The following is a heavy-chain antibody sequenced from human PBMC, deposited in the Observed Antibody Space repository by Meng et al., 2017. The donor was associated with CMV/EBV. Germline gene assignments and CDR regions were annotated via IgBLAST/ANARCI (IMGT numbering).Heavy chain of an antibody. J-gene: IGHJ4*02. V-gene: IGHV1-46*01. CDR1: GYTFTSYH. D-gene: IGHD3-10*01. CDR3: ARAENYYGSGSYYDY. Sequence: SGYTFTSYHMHWVRQAPGQGLEWMGIINPSGGSTSYAQKFQGRVTMTRDTSTSTVYMELSSLRSEDTAVYYCARAENYYGSGSYYDYWGQGTLVTVSS. CDR2: INPSGGST.